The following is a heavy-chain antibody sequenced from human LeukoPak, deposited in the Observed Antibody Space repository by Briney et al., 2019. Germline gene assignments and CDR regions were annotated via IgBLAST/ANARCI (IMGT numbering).Heavy chain of an antibody. CDR2: ISSSGTAI. D-gene: IGHD4-11*01. Sequence: PGGSLSLSCAASGFTVSDYYMSWIRQAPGKGLEWVSYISSSGTAISYADSVKGRFTTSRDNAKNSLYLLMNSLRAEDTAVYYCAREPAPYSDYYFDYWGQGSLVTVSS. CDR3: AREPAPYSDYYFDY. CDR1: GFTVSDYY. V-gene: IGHV3-11*01. J-gene: IGHJ4*02.